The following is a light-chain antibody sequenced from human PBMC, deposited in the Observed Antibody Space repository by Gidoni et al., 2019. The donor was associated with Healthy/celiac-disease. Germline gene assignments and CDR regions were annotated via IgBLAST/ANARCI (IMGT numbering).Light chain of an antibody. CDR2: QDS. J-gene: IGLJ2*01. Sequence: SYDLTHPPSVSVSPGQTASITCSGDKLGDKYACWYQQKPGQYPVLVIYQDSKRPSGIPERFAGSNSGNTATLTISGTQAMDEADYYCQAWDSSTPVGVGGGTKLTGL. CDR1: KLGDKY. V-gene: IGLV3-1*01. CDR3: QAWDSSTPVG.